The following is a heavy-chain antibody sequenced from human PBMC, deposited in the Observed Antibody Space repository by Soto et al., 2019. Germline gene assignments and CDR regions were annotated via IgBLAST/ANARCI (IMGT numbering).Heavy chain of an antibody. Sequence: GGSLRLSCAASGFTFSSSEMNWVRQAPGKGLEWISYITSSGSTIYYADSVKGRFTISRDNAKNSLYLQMNSLRAEDMAVYYCASSTVMGNWGQGTLVTVAS. CDR1: GFTFSSSE. V-gene: IGHV3-48*03. CDR2: ITSSGSTI. J-gene: IGHJ4*02. CDR3: ASSTVMGN. D-gene: IGHD5-18*01.